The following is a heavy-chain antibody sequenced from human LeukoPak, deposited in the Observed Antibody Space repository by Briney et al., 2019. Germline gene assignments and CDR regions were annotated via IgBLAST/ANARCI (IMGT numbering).Heavy chain of an antibody. J-gene: IGHJ4*02. CDR1: GGSVXXGSYY. CDR2: XXXSXXX. Sequence: PSETLSLTCTVSGGSVXXGSYYWSWIRQPXXXXXXXIXXXXXSXXXXXXXXXXXXVTIXVDTSKNQFSLKLSSVTAADTAVYXCARDTVGGYGYYWGQGTLVTVSS. V-gene: IGHV4-61*01. CDR3: ARDTVGGYGYY. D-gene: IGHD5-18*01.